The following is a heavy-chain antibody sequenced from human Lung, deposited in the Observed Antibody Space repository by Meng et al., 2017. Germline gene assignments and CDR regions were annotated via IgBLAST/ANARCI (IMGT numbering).Heavy chain of an antibody. CDR2: INPNSGGT. Sequence: QVQLVQSGADVKKPGASVKVSCKAYGYTFTAYYIHWVRQAPGQGLEWMGRINPNSGGTNFAQKFQGRVIMTRDTSISTAYMELSSLGFDDTAVYYCAKALGWGSSPDYWGQGILVTVSS. CDR3: AKALGWGSSPDY. D-gene: IGHD2-21*01. V-gene: IGHV1-2*06. J-gene: IGHJ4*02. CDR1: GYTFTAYY.